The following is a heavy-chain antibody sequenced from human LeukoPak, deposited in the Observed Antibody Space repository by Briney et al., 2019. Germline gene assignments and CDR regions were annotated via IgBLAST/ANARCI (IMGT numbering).Heavy chain of an antibody. CDR3: AQHDFWARGY. CDR2: IYYSGST. Sequence: KPSETLSLTCTVSGGSISSYYWSWIRQPPGKGLEWIGYIYYSGSTNYNPSLKSRVTISVDTSKNQFSLKLSSVTAADTAVYYCAQHDFWARGYWGQGTLVTVSS. CDR1: GGSISSYY. V-gene: IGHV4-59*12. J-gene: IGHJ4*02. D-gene: IGHD3-3*01.